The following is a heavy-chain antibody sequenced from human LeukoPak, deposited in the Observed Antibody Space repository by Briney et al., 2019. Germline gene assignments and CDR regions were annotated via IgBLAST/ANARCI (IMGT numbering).Heavy chain of an antibody. CDR1: GYTFTTYD. J-gene: IGHJ4*02. CDR2: MSPNSGNT. CDR3: AGGVTAGVDF. Sequence: ASVKLSCKASGYTFTTYDINWVRQATGQGLEWMGWMSPNSGNTGYAQKFQGRVTMTRDTSINTAYMELSSLTSEDTAVYFCAGGVTAGVDFWGQGTLVTVSS. V-gene: IGHV1-8*01. D-gene: IGHD6-25*01.